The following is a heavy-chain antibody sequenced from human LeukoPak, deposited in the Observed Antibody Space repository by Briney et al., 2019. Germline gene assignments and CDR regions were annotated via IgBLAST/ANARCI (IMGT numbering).Heavy chain of an antibody. J-gene: IGHJ3*02. Sequence: PSETLSLTCTVSGVSISSYYWSWIRQPPGKGLEWIGYIYYSGSTNYNPSLKSRVTISVDTSKNQFSLKLSSVTAADTAVYYCARAELPRDCAFDIWGQGTMVTVSS. V-gene: IGHV4-59*01. CDR1: GVSISSYY. D-gene: IGHD1-26*01. CDR3: ARAELPRDCAFDI. CDR2: IYYSGST.